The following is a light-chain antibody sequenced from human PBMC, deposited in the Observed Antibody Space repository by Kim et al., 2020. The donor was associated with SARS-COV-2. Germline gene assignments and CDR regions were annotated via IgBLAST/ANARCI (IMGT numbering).Light chain of an antibody. V-gene: IGKV3-11*01. Sequence: SLGERATITCRASQSIGNYLAWYQHKPGKAPRHLIYAVCKTPIGIPARFRASGSGTDLPPTINNQQPEDFAVYYKQIHVRLRITFGGGTKLEIK. J-gene: IGKJ4*01. CDR3: QIHVRLRIT. CDR1: QSIGNY. CDR2: AVC.